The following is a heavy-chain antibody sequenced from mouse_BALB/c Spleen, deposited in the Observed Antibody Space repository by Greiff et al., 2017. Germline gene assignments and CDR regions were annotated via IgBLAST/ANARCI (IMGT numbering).Heavy chain of an antibody. D-gene: IGHD2-14*01. V-gene: IGHV1S81*02. CDR3: TRGRYGVF. CDR1: GYTFTSYY. Sequence: QVQLQQSGAELVKPGASVKLSCKASGYTFTSYYMYWVKQRPGQGLEWIGEINPSNGGTNFNEKFKSKATLTVDKSSSTAYMQLSSLTSEDSAVYYCTRGRYGVFWGQGTLVTVSA. J-gene: IGHJ3*01. CDR2: INPSNGGT.